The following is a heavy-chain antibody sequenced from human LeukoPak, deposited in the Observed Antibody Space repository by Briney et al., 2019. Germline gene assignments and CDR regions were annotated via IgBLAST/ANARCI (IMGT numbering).Heavy chain of an antibody. CDR1: GFTFISYA. CDR2: ISGSGGST. CDR3: AKALVRGGVILPWDY. Sequence: GGSLRLSCAASGFTFISYAMSGVRQAPGKGLEWVSAISGSGGSTYYADSVKGRFTISRDNSKNTLYLQMNSLRAEDTAVYYCAKALVRGGVILPWDYWGQGTLVTVSS. V-gene: IGHV3-23*01. J-gene: IGHJ4*02. D-gene: IGHD3-3*01.